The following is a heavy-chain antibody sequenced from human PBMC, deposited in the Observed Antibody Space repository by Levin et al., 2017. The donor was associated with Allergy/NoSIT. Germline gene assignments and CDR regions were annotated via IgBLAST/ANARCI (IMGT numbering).Heavy chain of an antibody. V-gene: IGHV4-39*01. CDR3: ASTGY. Sequence: SETLSLTCTVSGVSIIRSVYYWVWVRQPPGKGLEWIGSIYSSGTTYYNPSLKSRVTISADTSKNQFSLKLSSVTAADKAVYFCASTGYWGQGTLVTVYS. CDR2: IYSSGTT. J-gene: IGHJ4*02. D-gene: IGHD3-9*01. CDR1: GVSIIRSVYY.